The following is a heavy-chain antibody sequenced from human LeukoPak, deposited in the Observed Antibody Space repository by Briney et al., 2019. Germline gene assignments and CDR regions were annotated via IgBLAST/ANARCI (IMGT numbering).Heavy chain of an antibody. CDR2: IYYSGSI. Sequence: SETLSLTCTVSGGSISSSSYYWGWIRQPPGKGLEWIGSIYYSGSIYYNPSLKSRVTISVDTSKNQFSLKLSSVTAADTAVYYCARGSAYYGSGSHFDYWGQGTLVTVSS. CDR3: ARGSAYYGSGSHFDY. CDR1: GGSISSSSYY. J-gene: IGHJ4*02. D-gene: IGHD3-10*01. V-gene: IGHV4-39*07.